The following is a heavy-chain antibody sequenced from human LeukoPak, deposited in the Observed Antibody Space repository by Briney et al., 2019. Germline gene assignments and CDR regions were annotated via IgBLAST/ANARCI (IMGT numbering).Heavy chain of an antibody. D-gene: IGHD6-6*01. V-gene: IGHV1-2*02. J-gene: IGHJ6*03. CDR3: ARVAATTTTTTPYYYYYMDV. CDR1: RYTFTGYY. Sequence: GASVKVSCKASRYTFTGYYMHWVRQAPGQGLEWMGWINPNSGGTNYAQKFQGGVTMTRDTSISTAYMELSRLRSDDTAVYYCARVAATTTTTTPYYYYYMDVWGKGTTVTISS. CDR2: INPNSGGT.